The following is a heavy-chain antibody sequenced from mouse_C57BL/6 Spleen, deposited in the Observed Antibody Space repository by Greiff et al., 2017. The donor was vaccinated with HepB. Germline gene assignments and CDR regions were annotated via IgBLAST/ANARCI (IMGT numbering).Heavy chain of an antibody. D-gene: IGHD1-1*01. CDR1: GYAFSSSW. CDR3: ARGGGSSYFDV. J-gene: IGHJ1*03. V-gene: IGHV1-82*01. CDR2: IYPGDGDT. Sequence: QVQLKQSGPELVKPGASVKISCKASGYAFSSSWMNWVKQRPGKGLEWIGRIYPGDGDTNYNGKFKGKATLTADKSSSTAYMQLSSLTSEDSAVYFCARGGGSSYFDVWGTGTTVTVSS.